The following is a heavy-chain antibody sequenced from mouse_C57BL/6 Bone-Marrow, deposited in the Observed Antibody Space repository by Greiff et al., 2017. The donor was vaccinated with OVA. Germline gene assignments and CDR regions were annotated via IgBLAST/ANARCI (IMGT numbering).Heavy chain of an antibody. J-gene: IGHJ1*03. V-gene: IGHV1-26*01. CDR3: ARFDYWYFDV. Sequence: EVQLQQSGPELVKPGASVKISCKASGYTFTDYYMNWVKQSHGKSLEWIGDINPNNGGTSYNQKFKGKATLTVDKSSSTAYMELRSLTSEDSVVYYCARFDYWYFDVWGTGTTVTVSS. CDR1: GYTFTDYY. CDR2: INPNNGGT.